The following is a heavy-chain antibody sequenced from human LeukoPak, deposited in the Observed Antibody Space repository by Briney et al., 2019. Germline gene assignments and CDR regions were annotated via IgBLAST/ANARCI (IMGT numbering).Heavy chain of an antibody. Sequence: SETLSLTCTVSGGSISSYYWSRIRQPAGKGLEWIGRIYTSGSTNYNPSLKSRVTMSVDTSKNQFSLKLSSVTAADTAVYYCARGRGYGLYYYYYGMDVWGQGTTVTVSS. CDR3: ARGRGYGLYYYYYGMDV. D-gene: IGHD5-18*01. CDR1: GGSISSYY. V-gene: IGHV4-4*07. CDR2: IYTSGST. J-gene: IGHJ6*02.